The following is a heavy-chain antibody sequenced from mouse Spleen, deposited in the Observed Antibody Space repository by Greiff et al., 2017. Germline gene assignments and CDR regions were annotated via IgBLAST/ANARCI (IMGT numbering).Heavy chain of an antibody. CDR3: ARWGHEAPAY. CDR1: GYTFTSYW. Sequence: VQLQQPGAELVRPGSSVKLSCKASGYTFTSYWIHWVKQRPIQGLEWIGNIDPSDSETHYNQKFKDKATLTVDKSSSTAYMQLSSLTSEDSAVYYCARWGHEAPAYWGQGTLVTVSA. J-gene: IGHJ3*01. V-gene: IGHV1-52*01. CDR2: IDPSDSET.